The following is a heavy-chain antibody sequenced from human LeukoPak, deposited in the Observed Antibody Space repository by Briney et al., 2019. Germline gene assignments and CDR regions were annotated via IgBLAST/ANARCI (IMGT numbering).Heavy chain of an antibody. Sequence: MASETLSLTCTVSGASISSDTYFWSWIRQPAGKGLEWIGRISSTGRTDYNPSLTSRVTISYTSKNQFSLKLNSVTAADTAVYYCARVDGSCSGGSCPSGNWFDPWGQGTLVTVSS. CDR2: ISSTGRT. CDR3: ARVDGSCSGGSCPSGNWFDP. V-gene: IGHV4-61*02. J-gene: IGHJ5*02. D-gene: IGHD2-15*01. CDR1: GASISSDTYF.